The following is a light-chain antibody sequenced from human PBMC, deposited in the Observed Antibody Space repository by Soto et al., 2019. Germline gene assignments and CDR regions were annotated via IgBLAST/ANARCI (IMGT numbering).Light chain of an antibody. CDR2: DVT. J-gene: IGLJ3*02. V-gene: IGLV2-14*03. Sequence: QSALTQPASVSGSPGQSITISCTGTSSDVGGYDHVSWYQQHPGKAPKHIIYDVTVRPSGISRRFSGSKSDNTASLAVSGLQPEDEADYYCSSYTNKDTLLFGGGTKLTV. CDR3: SSYTNKDTLL. CDR1: SSDVGGYDH.